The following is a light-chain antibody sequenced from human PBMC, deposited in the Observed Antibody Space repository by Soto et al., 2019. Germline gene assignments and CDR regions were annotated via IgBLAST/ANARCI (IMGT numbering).Light chain of an antibody. CDR2: DDR. Sequence: SYELTQPPSVSVAPGQTAKITCGGNNIGSKSVHWYQQKPGQAPVLVVYDDRERPSGIPDRFYGSNSGNTATLTISRVEAGDEADYYCQVWQRSTDELVFGGGTKLTVL. CDR1: NIGSKS. J-gene: IGLJ2*01. CDR3: QVWQRSTDELV. V-gene: IGLV3-21*02.